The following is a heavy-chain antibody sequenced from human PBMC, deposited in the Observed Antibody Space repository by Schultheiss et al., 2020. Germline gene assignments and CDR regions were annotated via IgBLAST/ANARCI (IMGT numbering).Heavy chain of an antibody. CDR1: RFTFGDYA. CDR3: TRDPRATFRGGVPPDY. J-gene: IGHJ4*02. D-gene: IGHD5-12*01. Sequence: GESLKISCTASRFTFGDYAMSWFRQAPGKGLEWVGFIRSKAYGGTTEYAASVKGRFTISRDDSKSIAYLQMNSLKTEDTAVYYCTRDPRATFRGGVPPDYWGQGTLVTVSS. CDR2: IRSKAYGGTT. V-gene: IGHV3-49*03.